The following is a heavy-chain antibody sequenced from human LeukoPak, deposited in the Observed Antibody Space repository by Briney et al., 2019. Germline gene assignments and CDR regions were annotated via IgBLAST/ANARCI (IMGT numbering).Heavy chain of an antibody. D-gene: IGHD1-26*01. CDR3: AKAKPLENSGNYRPLDY. V-gene: IGHV3-23*01. J-gene: IGHJ4*02. Sequence: GGSLRLSCAASGFTFSSCAMSWLRQAPGKGLEWVAVISGSGGEKFYADSVKDRFTISRDNSKNTLNLQMNGLRAEDTAVYYCAKAKPLENSGNYRPLDYWGQGTLVIVSS. CDR1: GFTFSSCA. CDR2: ISGSGGEK.